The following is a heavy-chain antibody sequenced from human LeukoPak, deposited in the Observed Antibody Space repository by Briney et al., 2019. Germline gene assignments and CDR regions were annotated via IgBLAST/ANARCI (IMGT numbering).Heavy chain of an antibody. CDR2: ISHSGNI. J-gene: IGHJ4*02. CDR3: ARDSSYAADYFDY. Sequence: PSETLSLTCAVFGESFRAYYWTWLRQPPGKGLEWIGEISHSGNINYNPSLKSRVTISVDTSKNQFSLRLSSVTAADTAVYYCARDSSYAADYFDYWGQGTLVTVSS. D-gene: IGHD6-13*01. CDR1: GESFRAYY. V-gene: IGHV4-34*01.